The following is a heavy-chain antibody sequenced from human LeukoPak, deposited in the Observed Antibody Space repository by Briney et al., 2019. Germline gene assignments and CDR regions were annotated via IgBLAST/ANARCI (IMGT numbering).Heavy chain of an antibody. Sequence: SETLSLTCTVSGGFISSYYWIWIRQPPGKGLEWIGYIYYSGSTNYNPSLKSRVTISVDTSKNQFSLKLSSVTAADTAVYYCARVWSTIAVAGLDHWGQGTLVTVSS. J-gene: IGHJ5*02. CDR1: GGFISSYY. V-gene: IGHV4-59*01. D-gene: IGHD6-19*01. CDR2: IYYSGST. CDR3: ARVWSTIAVAGLDH.